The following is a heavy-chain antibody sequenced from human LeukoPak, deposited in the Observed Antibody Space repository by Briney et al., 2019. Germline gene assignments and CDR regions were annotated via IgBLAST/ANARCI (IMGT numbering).Heavy chain of an antibody. CDR2: ISAYNGNT. CDR1: GYTFTGYY. J-gene: IGHJ3*02. D-gene: IGHD6-6*01. Sequence: ASVKVSCKASGYTFTGYYMHWVRQAPGQGLDWMGWISAYNGNTVYAQELQGRVTMTTDTSTTIAYMELRSLRSDDTAVYYCARDRWSSSSSEGAFDIWGQGTMVTVSS. V-gene: IGHV1-18*04. CDR3: ARDRWSSSSSEGAFDI.